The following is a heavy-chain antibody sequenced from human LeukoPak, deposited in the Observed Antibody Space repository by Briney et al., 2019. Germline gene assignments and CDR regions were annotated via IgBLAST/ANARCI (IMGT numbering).Heavy chain of an antibody. CDR2: INYSGYT. J-gene: IGHJ4*02. CDR1: GVSFGRYS. CDR3: ARVGSTPAKFDY. D-gene: IGHD1-26*01. Sequence: SETLSLTCAVSGVSFGRYSWSWLRQTPEKGLEWIGEINYSGYTKYNPSLKSRVAMSVDTSKNQFSLNLRSMTVADTGLYFCARVGSTPAKFDYWGQGTQVAVSS. V-gene: IGHV4-34*01.